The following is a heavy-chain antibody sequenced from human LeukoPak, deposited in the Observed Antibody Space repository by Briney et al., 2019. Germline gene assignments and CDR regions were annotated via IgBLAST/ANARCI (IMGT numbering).Heavy chain of an antibody. Sequence: GGSLRLSCAASGFTFSSYGMHWVRQAPGKGLEWVAVISYDGSNKYYADSVKGRFTISRDNSKNTLYLRMNSLRAEDTAVYYCAKCILTGYYKGYMDVWGKGTTVTISS. D-gene: IGHD3-9*01. CDR3: AKCILTGYYKGYMDV. V-gene: IGHV3-30*18. J-gene: IGHJ6*03. CDR1: GFTFSSYG. CDR2: ISYDGSNK.